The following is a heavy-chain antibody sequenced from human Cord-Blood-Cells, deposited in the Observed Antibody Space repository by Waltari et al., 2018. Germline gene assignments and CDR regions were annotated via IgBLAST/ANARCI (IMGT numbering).Heavy chain of an antibody. CDR3: ARGGGNSADAFDI. V-gene: IGHV4-34*01. J-gene: IGHJ3*02. Sequence: QVQLQQWGAGLLKPSETLDLTCAVYGGSFSRYYWHWLRPPPGKGLEWIGEINHSGSTNYNPSLKSRVTISVDTSKNQFSLKLSSVTAADTAVYYCARGGGNSADAFDIWGQGTMVTVSS. CDR1: GGSFSRYY. D-gene: IGHD2-21*02. CDR2: INHSGST.